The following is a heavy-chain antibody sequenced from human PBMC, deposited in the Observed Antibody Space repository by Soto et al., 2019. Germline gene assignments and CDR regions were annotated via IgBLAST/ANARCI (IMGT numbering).Heavy chain of an antibody. CDR3: ARGRRYRIAVAGTGRYYYYGMDV. CDR2: INHSGST. J-gene: IGHJ6*02. D-gene: IGHD6-19*01. CDR1: GGSFSGYY. Sequence: PSETLSLTCAVYGGSFSGYYWSWIRQPPGKGLEWIGEINHSGSTNYNPSLKSRVTISVDTSKNQFSLKLSSVTAADTAVYYCARGRRYRIAVAGTGRYYYYGMDVWGQGTTVTVS. V-gene: IGHV4-34*01.